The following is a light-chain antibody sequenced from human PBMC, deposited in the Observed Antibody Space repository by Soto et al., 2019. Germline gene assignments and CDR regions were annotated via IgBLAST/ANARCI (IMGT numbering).Light chain of an antibody. CDR1: QSISVW. CDR2: DAS. J-gene: IGKJ1*01. Sequence: DIQITQSPSTLSASVGDRVTITCRASQSISVWLAWYQQKAGKAPNLLIFDASTLQSGVPSRFSGSGSGTEFTLTISSLQPDDFATYYCQQYNTFSTFGQGTKVDIK. V-gene: IGKV1-5*01. CDR3: QQYNTFST.